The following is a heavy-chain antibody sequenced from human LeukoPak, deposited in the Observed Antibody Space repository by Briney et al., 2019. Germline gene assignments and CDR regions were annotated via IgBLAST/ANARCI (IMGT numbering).Heavy chain of an antibody. Sequence: SXTLSLTCAVYGGSFSGYYWSWIRQPPGKGLEWIGEINHSGSTNYNPSLKSRVTISVDTSKNQFSLKLSSVTAADTAVYYCARGRYCSRWGQGTLVTVSS. V-gene: IGHV4-34*01. J-gene: IGHJ4*02. CDR3: ARGRYCSR. CDR2: INHSGST. D-gene: IGHD2-2*01. CDR1: GGSFSGYY.